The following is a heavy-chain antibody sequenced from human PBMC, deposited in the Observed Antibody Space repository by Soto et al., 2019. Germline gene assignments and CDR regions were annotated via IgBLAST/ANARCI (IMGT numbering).Heavy chain of an antibody. CDR1: GYKFINYA. V-gene: IGHV1-18*01. CDR2: ISPYSDNK. D-gene: IGHD4-17*01. J-gene: IGHJ4*02. Sequence: QFQLVQSGTEVKKPGASVKVSCKTSGYKFINYAISWTRQAPGQGLEWMGWISPYSDNKKYAQKFQGRVTMTTDTSTSTAYMELRSLRSDDTAIYYCARVYVATVTTGGDYWGQGTLVTVPS. CDR3: ARVYVATVTTGGDY.